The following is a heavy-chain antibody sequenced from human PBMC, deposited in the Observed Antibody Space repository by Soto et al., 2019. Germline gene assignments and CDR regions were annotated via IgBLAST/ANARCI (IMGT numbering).Heavy chain of an antibody. V-gene: IGHV4-31*03. Sequence: QVQLQESGPGLVKPSQTLSLTCTVSGGSISRGGYYWSWIRQHPGKGLEWIGYIYYSGSTYYNPHMMSRVTTSMATSKTHSALKLSSVPAADTAVYYCASYYYYGSGSYSAFAYWGQGTLVTVSS. CDR2: IYYSGST. J-gene: IGHJ4*02. CDR1: GGSISRGGYY. D-gene: IGHD3-10*01. CDR3: ASYYYYGSGSYSAFAY.